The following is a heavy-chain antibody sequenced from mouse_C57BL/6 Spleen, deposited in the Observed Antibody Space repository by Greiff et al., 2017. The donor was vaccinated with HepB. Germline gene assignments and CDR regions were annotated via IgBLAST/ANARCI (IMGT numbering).Heavy chain of an antibody. Sequence: ESGPGLVKPSQSLSLTCSVTGYSITSGYYWNWIRQFPGNKLEWMGYISYDGSNNYNPSLKNRISITRDTSKNQFFLKLNSVTTEDTATYYCARDYDYTGYFDVWGTGTTVTVSS. J-gene: IGHJ1*03. V-gene: IGHV3-6*01. D-gene: IGHD2-4*01. CDR1: GYSITSGYY. CDR2: ISYDGSN. CDR3: ARDYDYTGYFDV.